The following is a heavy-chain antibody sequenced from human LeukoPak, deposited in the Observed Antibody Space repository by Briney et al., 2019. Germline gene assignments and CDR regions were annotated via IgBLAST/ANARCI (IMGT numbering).Heavy chain of an antibody. D-gene: IGHD2-21*01. CDR1: GYTFTGYY. J-gene: IGHJ4*02. V-gene: IGHV1-2*02. Sequence: ASVKVSCKASGYTFTGYYMHWVRQAPGQGLEWMGWINPNSGGTNYAQKFQGRVTMTRDTSISTAYMKLSRLRSDDTAVYYCARYCGGDCPYFDYWGQGTLVTVSS. CDR2: INPNSGGT. CDR3: ARYCGGDCPYFDY.